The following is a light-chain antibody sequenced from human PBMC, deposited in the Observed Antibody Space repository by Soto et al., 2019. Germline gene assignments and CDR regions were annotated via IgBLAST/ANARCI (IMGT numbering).Light chain of an antibody. CDR1: QSVSSSY. J-gene: IGKJ5*01. CDR3: QHYGGSPPIT. Sequence: EIVLTQSPGTLSLSPGERATLSCRASQSVSSSYLAWYQQKPGQAPRLLIYGASSSATGIPDRFSGSGSGTDVTLTSSRLEPEDFAVYYCQHYGGSPPITFGQGTRLEI. V-gene: IGKV3-20*01. CDR2: GAS.